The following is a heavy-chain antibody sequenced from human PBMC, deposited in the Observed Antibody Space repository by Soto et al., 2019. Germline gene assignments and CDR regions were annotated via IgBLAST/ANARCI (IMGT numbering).Heavy chain of an antibody. Sequence: QVQLVQSGAEVKKPGASVKVSCKASGYSFTSHGISWVRQAPGRGLEWMAWISASNGDTNYAQKFQGRVTVTTDTSTSTGYMELRSLRSEDTAVYYCARMVRGSNIDYYHYMDVWGKGTTVTVSS. CDR1: GYSFTSHG. V-gene: IGHV1-18*01. D-gene: IGHD3-10*01. CDR2: ISASNGDT. J-gene: IGHJ6*03. CDR3: ARMVRGSNIDYYHYMDV.